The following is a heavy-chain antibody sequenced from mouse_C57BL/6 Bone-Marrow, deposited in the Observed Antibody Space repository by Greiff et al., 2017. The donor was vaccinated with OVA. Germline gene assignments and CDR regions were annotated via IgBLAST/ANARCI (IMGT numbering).Heavy chain of an antibody. CDR2: IDPANDNT. CDR3: ARGNVGSSFYAMDY. CDR1: GFNIKNTY. V-gene: IGHV14-3*01. D-gene: IGHD1-1*01. Sequence: VQLQQSVAELVRPGASVKLSCTASGFNIKNTYMRWVKQRPEQGLEWIGRIDPANDNTKYAPKFQGKATMTADTSSNTAYLQLSSLSSEDTAVDCCARGNVGSSFYAMDYWGQGTSVTVSS. J-gene: IGHJ4*01.